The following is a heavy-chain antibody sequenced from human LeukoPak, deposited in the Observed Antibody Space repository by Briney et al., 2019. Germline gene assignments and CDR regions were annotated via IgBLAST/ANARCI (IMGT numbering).Heavy chain of an antibody. V-gene: IGHV1-18*01. CDR3: ARDHYYDSSGYWVAEWLVDV. Sequence: ASVKVSCKASGYTFTSYGISWVRQAPGQGLEWMGWISAYNGNTNYAQKLQGRVTMTTDTSTSTAYMELRSLRSDDTAVYYCARDHYYDSSGYWVAEWLVDVWGQGTTVTASS. D-gene: IGHD3-22*01. CDR1: GYTFTSYG. CDR2: ISAYNGNT. J-gene: IGHJ6*02.